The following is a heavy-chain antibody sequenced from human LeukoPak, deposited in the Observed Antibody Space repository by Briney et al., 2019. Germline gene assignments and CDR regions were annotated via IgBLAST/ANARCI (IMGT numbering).Heavy chain of an antibody. J-gene: IGHJ4*02. CDR3: AKCRVSSSGSADY. D-gene: IGHD6-19*01. Sequence: GASVKVSCKASGYTFTSYYMHWVRQAPGQGLEWMGTINPSGGSTTYAQKFQDRVTMTRGTSTSTVYMELSSLRSEDTAVYYCAKCRVSSSGSADYWGQGTLVTVSS. CDR1: GYTFTSYY. CDR2: INPSGGST. V-gene: IGHV1-46*01.